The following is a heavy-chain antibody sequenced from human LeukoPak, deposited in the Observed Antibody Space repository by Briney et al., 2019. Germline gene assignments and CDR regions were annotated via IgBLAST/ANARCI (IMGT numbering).Heavy chain of an antibody. V-gene: IGHV3-23*01. CDR2: ISGSGGST. CDR3: AKSLQGGAHVIYGGMDV. J-gene: IGHJ6*02. Sequence: GGSLRLSCAASGFTFSSYAMSWVRQAPGKGLEWVSAISGSGGSTYYADSVKGRFTISRDNSKNTLYLQMNSLRAEDTAVYYCAKSLQGGAHVIYGGMDVWGQGTTVTVS. CDR1: GFTFSSYA. D-gene: IGHD2/OR15-2a*01.